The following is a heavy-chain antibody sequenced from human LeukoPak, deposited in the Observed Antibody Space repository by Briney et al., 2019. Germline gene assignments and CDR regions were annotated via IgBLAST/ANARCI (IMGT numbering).Heavy chain of an antibody. CDR3: ARERLEDGSGPAVIYGMDV. V-gene: IGHV4-4*07. Sequence: SETLSLTCTVSGGFISSYYWSWIRQPAGKGLEWIGRIYSSGSTNYNPSLKSRVTISVDTSKNQFSLKLSSVTAAVTAVYYCARERLEDGSGPAVIYGMDVWGQGTTVTVSS. D-gene: IGHD3-10*01. CDR1: GGFISSYY. J-gene: IGHJ6*02. CDR2: IYSSGST.